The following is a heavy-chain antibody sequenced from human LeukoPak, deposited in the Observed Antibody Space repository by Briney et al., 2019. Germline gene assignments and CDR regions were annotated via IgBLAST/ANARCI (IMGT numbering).Heavy chain of an antibody. CDR3: ARTSQDRRGGRYYYGMDV. D-gene: IGHD3-16*01. CDR2: IYPGDSDT. CDR1: GYSFTSYW. Sequence: GESLKISCKGSGYSFTSYWIGWVRQMPGKGLEWMGIIYPGDSDTRYSPSFQGQVTISADKSISTAYLQWSSLKASDTAMYYCARTSQDRRGGRYYYGMDVWGQGTTVTVSS. J-gene: IGHJ6*02. V-gene: IGHV5-51*01.